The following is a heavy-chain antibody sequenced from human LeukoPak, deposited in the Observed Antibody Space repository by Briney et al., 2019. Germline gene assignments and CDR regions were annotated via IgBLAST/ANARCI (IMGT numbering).Heavy chain of an antibody. CDR3: AKGEIAVAGTGYCFDY. CDR2: ISGSGGST. CDR1: GFTFSSYA. Sequence: TGGSLRLSCAASGFTFSSYAMSWVRQAPGKGLEWVSAISGSGGSTYYADSVKGRFTISGDNSKNTLYLQMNSLRAEDTAVYYCAKGEIAVAGTGYCFDYWGQGTLVTVSS. D-gene: IGHD6-19*01. V-gene: IGHV3-23*01. J-gene: IGHJ4*02.